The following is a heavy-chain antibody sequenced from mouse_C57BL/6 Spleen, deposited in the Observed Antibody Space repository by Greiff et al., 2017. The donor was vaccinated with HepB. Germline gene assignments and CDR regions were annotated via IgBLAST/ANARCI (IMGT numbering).Heavy chain of an antibody. J-gene: IGHJ3*01. D-gene: IGHD3-3*01. CDR3: ARSRDRVFAY. CDR2: IDPSDSYT. Sequence: VQLQQPGAELVRPGTSVKLSCKASGYTFTSYWMHWVKQRPGQGLEWIGVIDPSDSYTNYNQKFKGKATLTVDTSSSTAYMQLSSLTSEDSAVYYCARSRDRVFAYWGQGTLVTVSA. V-gene: IGHV1-59*01. CDR1: GYTFTSYW.